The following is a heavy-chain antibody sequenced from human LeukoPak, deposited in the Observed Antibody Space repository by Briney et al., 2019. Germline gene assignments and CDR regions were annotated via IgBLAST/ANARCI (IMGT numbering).Heavy chain of an antibody. Sequence: SETLSLTCNVSGVSISSSSYYWGWIRQPPGKGLEWIGSIYSSGSTYYNSSLKSRVTISIDTSKNQFSLKLSSVTAPDTAVYYCAKYSGRYYYYYYMDVWGKGTTVTVSS. D-gene: IGHD1-26*01. CDR2: IYSSGST. J-gene: IGHJ6*03. CDR1: GVSISSSSYY. V-gene: IGHV4-39*01. CDR3: AKYSGRYYYYYYMDV.